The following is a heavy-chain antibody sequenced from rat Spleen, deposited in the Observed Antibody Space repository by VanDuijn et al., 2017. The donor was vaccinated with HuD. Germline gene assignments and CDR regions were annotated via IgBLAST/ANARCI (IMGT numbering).Heavy chain of an antibody. Sequence: EVQLVESGGGLVQPGRSLKLSCVASGFTFNNYWMTWIRQAPGKGLEWVASITNTGGSTYYPDSVKGRFTISRDNAKSTLYLQMNSLRSEDTATYYCTRSPSLYRDSYAQGYFDYWGQGVMVTVSS. J-gene: IGHJ2*01. CDR1: GFTFNNYW. D-gene: IGHD1-12*01. CDR2: ITNTGGST. V-gene: IGHV5-31*01. CDR3: TRSPSLYRDSYAQGYFDY.